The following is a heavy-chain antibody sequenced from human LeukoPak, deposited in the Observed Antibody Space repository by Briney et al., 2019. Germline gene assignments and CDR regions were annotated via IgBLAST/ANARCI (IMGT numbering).Heavy chain of an antibody. CDR3: ARVEHDYVWGSYRRDFDY. D-gene: IGHD3-16*02. J-gene: IGHJ4*02. Sequence: SETLSLTCAVYGGSFSGYYWSWIRQPPGKGLEWIGEINHSGSTNYNPSLKSRVTISVDTSKNQFSLKLSSVTAADTAVYYCARVEHDYVWGSYRRDFDYWGQGTLVTVPS. CDR1: GGSFSGYY. V-gene: IGHV4-34*01. CDR2: INHSGST.